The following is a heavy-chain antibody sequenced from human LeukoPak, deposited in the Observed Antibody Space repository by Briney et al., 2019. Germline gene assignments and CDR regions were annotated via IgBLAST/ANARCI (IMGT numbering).Heavy chain of an antibody. J-gene: IGHJ4*02. D-gene: IGHD3-10*01. CDR1: GYTFTSYG. CDR2: ISAYNGNT. Sequence: ASVKVSCKASGYTFTSYGISWVRQAPGQGLEWVGWISAYNGNTNYAQKLQGRVTMTTDTSTSTAYMELRSLRSDDTAAYYCARNYYGSGSYYALDYWGQGTLVTVSS. V-gene: IGHV1-18*01. CDR3: ARNYYGSGSYYALDY.